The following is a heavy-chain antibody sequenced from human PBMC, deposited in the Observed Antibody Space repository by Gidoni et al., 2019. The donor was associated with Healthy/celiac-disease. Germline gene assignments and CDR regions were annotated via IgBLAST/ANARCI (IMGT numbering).Heavy chain of an antibody. V-gene: IGHV3-74*01. J-gene: IGHJ4*02. Sequence: EVQLVESGGGLVQPGGSLRLSCAASGFPLSSYWMLWVRQAPGKGLVWVSRINSDGSSTSYADSVKGRFTISRDNAKNTLYLQMNSLRAEDTAVYYCASFSSGWYGGDYWGQGTMVTVSS. CDR1: GFPLSSYW. D-gene: IGHD6-19*01. CDR2: INSDGSST. CDR3: ASFSSGWYGGDY.